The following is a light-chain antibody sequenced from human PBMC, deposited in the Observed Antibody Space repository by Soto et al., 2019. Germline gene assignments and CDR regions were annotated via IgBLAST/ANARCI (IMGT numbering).Light chain of an antibody. Sequence: DIQMTQFPSSLSASVGDRVTITCRASQSISSYLNWYQHKPGKAPKVLIYAASSLQSGVPLRFSGSGSGTDFTLTISSLQAEDFATYYCQQSYNTLITFGHGTRLEIK. V-gene: IGKV1-39*01. J-gene: IGKJ5*01. CDR1: QSISSY. CDR3: QQSYNTLIT. CDR2: AAS.